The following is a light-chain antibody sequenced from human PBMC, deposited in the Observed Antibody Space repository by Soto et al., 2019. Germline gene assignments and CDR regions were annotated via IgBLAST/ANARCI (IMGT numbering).Light chain of an antibody. J-gene: IGLJ1*01. CDR3: RSSAGSNNFGV. CDR1: SSDVGGYNY. CDR2: EVN. Sequence: QSVLTQPPSASGSPGRSVTISCTGTSSDVGGYNYVSWYQQHPGKAPKLMIYEVNKRPSGVPDRFSGSKSGNTASLTVSGLQAEDEAYYYCRSSAGSNNFGVFATGSKVTVL. V-gene: IGLV2-8*01.